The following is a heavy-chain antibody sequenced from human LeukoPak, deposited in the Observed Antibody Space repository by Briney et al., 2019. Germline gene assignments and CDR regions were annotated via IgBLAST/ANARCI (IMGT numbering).Heavy chain of an antibody. CDR1: GFTVSSNY. D-gene: IGHD6-13*01. Sequence: PSGGSLRLSCAASGFTVSSNYMSWVRQAPGKGLEWVSAISGSGGSTYYADSVKGRFTISRDNSKNTLYLQMNSLRAEDTAVYYCAKARFGSWYSAFDYWGQGTLVTVSS. CDR3: AKARFGSWYSAFDY. CDR2: ISGSGGST. J-gene: IGHJ4*02. V-gene: IGHV3-23*01.